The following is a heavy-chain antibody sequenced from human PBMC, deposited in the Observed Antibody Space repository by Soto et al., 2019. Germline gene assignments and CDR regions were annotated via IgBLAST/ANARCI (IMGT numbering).Heavy chain of an antibody. Sequence: SETLSLTCTVSGGSISSYYWSWIRQPPGKGLEWIGYIYYSGSTNYNPSLKSRVTISVDTSKNQFSLKLSSVTAADTAVYYCARDRGGYCSGGSCYSGFDYWGQGTLVTVSS. J-gene: IGHJ4*02. CDR2: IYYSGST. D-gene: IGHD2-15*01. V-gene: IGHV4-59*01. CDR1: GGSISSYY. CDR3: ARDRGGYCSGGSCYSGFDY.